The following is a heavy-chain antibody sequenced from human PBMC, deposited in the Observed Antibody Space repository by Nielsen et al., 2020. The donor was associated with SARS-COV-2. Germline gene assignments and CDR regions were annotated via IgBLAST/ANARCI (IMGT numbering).Heavy chain of an antibody. Sequence: GESLKISCAASGFTFSSYAMHWVRQAPGKGLEWVAVISYDGSNKYYADSVKGRFTISRDNSKNTLYLQMNSLRAEDTAVYYCARDRAATPMTALDYWGQGTLVTVSS. V-gene: IGHV3-30*04. CDR1: GFTFSSYA. D-gene: IGHD2-15*01. J-gene: IGHJ4*02. CDR2: ISYDGSNK. CDR3: ARDRAATPMTALDY.